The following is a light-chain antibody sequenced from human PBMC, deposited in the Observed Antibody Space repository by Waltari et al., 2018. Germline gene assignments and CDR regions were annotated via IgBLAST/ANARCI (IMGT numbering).Light chain of an antibody. CDR3: QSYDTSLSVV. V-gene: IGLV1-40*01. Sequence: QSVLTQPPSVSGAPGQRVTISCTGSGSNIGAGYDVHWYQQLPRAAPKLLIYGSSIWPLGVPDRFFGSTSGTSAALAIIGLQAEDEADYYCQSYDTSLSVVFGGGTKLTVL. CDR1: GSNIGAGYD. CDR2: GSS. J-gene: IGLJ3*02.